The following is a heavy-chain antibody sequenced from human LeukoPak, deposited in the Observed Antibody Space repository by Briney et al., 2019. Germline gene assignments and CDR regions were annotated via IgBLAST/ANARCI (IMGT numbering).Heavy chain of an antibody. CDR1: GFTFDNYA. CDR3: AKSPRFGTFFYFDK. D-gene: IGHD3-10*01. V-gene: IGHV3-23*01. Sequence: PGGSLRLSCAASGFTFDNYAMSWVRQAPGKGLEWVSVSSGRGEYTNHADSVKGRVTISRDSFKNTLYLQMNSLTAADTAVYYCAKSPRFGTFFYFDKWGQGTLVTVSS. J-gene: IGHJ4*02. CDR2: SSGRGEYT.